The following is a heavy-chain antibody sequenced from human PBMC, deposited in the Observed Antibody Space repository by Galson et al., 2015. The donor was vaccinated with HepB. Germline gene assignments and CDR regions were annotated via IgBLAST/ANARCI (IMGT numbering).Heavy chain of an antibody. V-gene: IGHV3-11*01. J-gene: IGHJ6*03. Sequence: SLRLSCAASGFTFSDYYMSWIRQAPGKGLEWVSYISSSGSTIYYADSVKGRFTISRDNAKNSLYLQMNSLRAEDTAVYYCAREAVTTLSPYYYYMDVWGKGTTVTVSS. CDR1: GFTFSDYY. CDR3: AREAVTTLSPYYYYMDV. CDR2: ISSSGSTI. D-gene: IGHD4-17*01.